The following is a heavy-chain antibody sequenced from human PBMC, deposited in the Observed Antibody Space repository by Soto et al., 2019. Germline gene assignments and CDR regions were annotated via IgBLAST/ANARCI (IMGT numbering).Heavy chain of an antibody. CDR1: GFTFSSYA. Sequence: GGSLRLSCAASGFTFSSYAMSWVRQAPGKGLEWVSAISGSGGSTYYADSVKGRFTISRDNSKNTLYLQMNSLRAEDTAVYYCSKANSGYDVLDYGLDVWGQGTTVTVSS. J-gene: IGHJ6*02. D-gene: IGHD5-12*01. CDR2: ISGSGGST. CDR3: SKANSGYDVLDYGLDV. V-gene: IGHV3-23*01.